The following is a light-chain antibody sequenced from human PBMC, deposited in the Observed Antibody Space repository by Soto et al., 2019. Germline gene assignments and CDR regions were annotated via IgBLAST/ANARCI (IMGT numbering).Light chain of an antibody. CDR2: AAS. V-gene: IGKV1-39*01. CDR1: QSISSY. Sequence: DIPMTQSPSSLSSSVGDRVTITFRASQSISSYLNWYQQKPGKAPKLLIYAASTLQSGVPSRFSGSGSGTDFTLTISCLQSEDFATYYCQQYYSYLRTFGQGTKVDIK. CDR3: QQYYSYLRT. J-gene: IGKJ1*01.